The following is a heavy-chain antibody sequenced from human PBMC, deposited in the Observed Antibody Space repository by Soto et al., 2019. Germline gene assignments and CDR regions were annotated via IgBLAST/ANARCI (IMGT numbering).Heavy chain of an antibody. CDR1: GFTFSSYA. J-gene: IGHJ6*02. CDR2: ISGSGGTT. CDR3: AKPPYSSSSYYYYGMDV. Sequence: EVQLLESGGGLVQPGGSLRLSCAASGFTFSSYAMTWVRQAPGKGLEWVSAISGSGGTTYHADSVKGRFTISRDNSKNTLYLQMNSLRAEDAAVYYCAKPPYSSSSYYYYGMDVWGPGPTVTVSS. V-gene: IGHV3-23*01. D-gene: IGHD6-6*01.